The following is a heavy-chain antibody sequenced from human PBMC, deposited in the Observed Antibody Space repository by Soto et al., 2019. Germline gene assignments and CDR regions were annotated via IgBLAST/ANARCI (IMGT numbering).Heavy chain of an antibody. CDR2: VSGNGGST. CDR3: ARDLRPGLIVPTKSGFDP. J-gene: IGHJ5*02. Sequence: GGSLRLSCAASGFPFSNYAMGWVRQAPGKGLEWVSSVSGNGGSTYYADSVRGRFTISRDNSKNTLYLQMISLRDEDTAVYYCARDLRPGLIVPTKSGFDPWGQGTRVTVSS. V-gene: IGHV3-23*01. CDR1: GFPFSNYA. D-gene: IGHD2-21*01.